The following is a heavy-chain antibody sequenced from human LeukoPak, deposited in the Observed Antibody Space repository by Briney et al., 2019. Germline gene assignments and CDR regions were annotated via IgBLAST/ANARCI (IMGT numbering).Heavy chain of an antibody. CDR1: GFTFSNYG. D-gene: IGHD2/OR15-2a*01. V-gene: IGHV3-23*01. CDR3: ARGKTSQNIVTRKTYNWFDP. Sequence: GGTLRLSCAASGFTFSNYGMNWVRQAPGKGLEWVSALSSSGGSTYYADSVKGRFTISRDNAKNSLYLQMKSLRAEDTAVYYCARGKTSQNIVTRKTYNWFDPWGQGTLVTVSS. J-gene: IGHJ5*02. CDR2: LSSSGGST.